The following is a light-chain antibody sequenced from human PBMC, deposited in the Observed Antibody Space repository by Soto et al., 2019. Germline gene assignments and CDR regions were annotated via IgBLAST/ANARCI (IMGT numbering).Light chain of an antibody. V-gene: IGKV1-5*01. CDR3: QQYNTYPLT. CDR1: QSISGW. CDR2: DAS. Sequence: DIQLTQSPSSLSASVGDRVTITCRASQSISGWLAWYQQKPGKAPKVLIFDASTLDGGVPSRFSGRRSGTDFTLTISSLQPSDFATYYCQQYNTYPLTFGGGTKVDIK. J-gene: IGKJ4*01.